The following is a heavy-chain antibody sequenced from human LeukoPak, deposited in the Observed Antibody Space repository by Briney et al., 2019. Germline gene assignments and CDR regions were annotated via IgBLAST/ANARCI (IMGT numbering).Heavy chain of an antibody. J-gene: IGHJ4*02. V-gene: IGHV4-34*01. CDR2: INHRGST. CDR3: ARAFGSPLFPDY. Sequence: SETLSLTCAVYGGSFSGYYWSWVRQPPGKGLEWIGEINHRGSTNYNPCLKSRVTISVDTSNNQFSLKMSSVAAADTAVYYCARAFGSPLFPDYWGQGPLVTVSS. D-gene: IGHD3-10*01. CDR1: GGSFSGYY.